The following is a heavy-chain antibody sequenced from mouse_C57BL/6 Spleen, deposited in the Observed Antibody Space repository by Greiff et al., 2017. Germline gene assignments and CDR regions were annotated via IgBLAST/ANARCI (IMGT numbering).Heavy chain of an antibody. CDR2: IYPGSGST. Sequence: QVQLQQPGAELVKPGASVKMSCKASGYTFTSYWITWVKQRPGQGLEWIGDIYPGSGSTNYNEKFKSKATLTVDTSSSTAYMQLSSLTSEDSAVXYCAPTVDEYYYAMDYWGQGTSVTVSS. J-gene: IGHJ4*01. CDR3: APTVDEYYYAMDY. CDR1: GYTFTSYW. D-gene: IGHD1-1*01. V-gene: IGHV1-55*01.